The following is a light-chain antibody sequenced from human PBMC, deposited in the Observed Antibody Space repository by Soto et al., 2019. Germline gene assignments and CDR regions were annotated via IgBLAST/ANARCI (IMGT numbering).Light chain of an antibody. Sequence: EIVLTQSPGTLSLSPGERATLSCRASQSVSSSYLAWYQQKPGQAPRLLIYGASSRATDIPDRFSGSGSATDFTLTISRLEPEDFAVYYCQQYETSPWTFGKGTRVEI. J-gene: IGKJ1*01. CDR2: GAS. CDR1: QSVSSSY. CDR3: QQYETSPWT. V-gene: IGKV3-20*01.